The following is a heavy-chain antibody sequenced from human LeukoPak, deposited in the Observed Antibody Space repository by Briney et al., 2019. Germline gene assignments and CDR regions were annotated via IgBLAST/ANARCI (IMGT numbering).Heavy chain of an antibody. CDR2: IYSTGRV. Sequence: SETLSLTCAVSGVSITSGTYYWTWIRQPAGKGLEWIGRIYSTGRVNYNPSLKSRVTMLLDTSKNHISLKLTSVTAADTAIYFCARASETAMVTLWGQGTLVTVSS. CDR3: ARASETAMVTL. D-gene: IGHD5-18*01. V-gene: IGHV4-61*02. CDR1: GVSITSGTYY. J-gene: IGHJ4*02.